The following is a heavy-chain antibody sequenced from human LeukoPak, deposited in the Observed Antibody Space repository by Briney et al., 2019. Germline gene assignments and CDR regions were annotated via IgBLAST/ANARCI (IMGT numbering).Heavy chain of an antibody. CDR1: GYTFTSYY. CDR3: ARDGYYDILTGYNWFDP. CDR2: INPNSGGT. J-gene: IGHJ5*02. D-gene: IGHD3-9*01. Sequence: ASVKVSCKASGYTFTSYYMHWVRQAPGQGLEWMGWINPNSGGTNYAQKFQGRVTMTRDTSISTAYMELSRLRSDDTAVYYCARDGYYDILTGYNWFDPWGQGTLVTVSS. V-gene: IGHV1-2*02.